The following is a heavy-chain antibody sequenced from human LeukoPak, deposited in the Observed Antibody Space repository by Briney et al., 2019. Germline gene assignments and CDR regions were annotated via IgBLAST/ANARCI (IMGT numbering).Heavy chain of an antibody. V-gene: IGHV3-23*01. J-gene: IGHJ4*02. Sequence: GGSLRLSCAASGFTFSTYAMTWVRQAPGKGLEWVSGISTSGDRTYYADSVKGRFTISRDNSKNTLYLQMNSLRAEDTAEYYCARSAVGASCCTAVDYWGQGTLVTVSS. CDR3: ARSAVGASCCTAVDY. CDR1: GFTFSTYA. CDR2: ISTSGDRT. D-gene: IGHD1-26*01.